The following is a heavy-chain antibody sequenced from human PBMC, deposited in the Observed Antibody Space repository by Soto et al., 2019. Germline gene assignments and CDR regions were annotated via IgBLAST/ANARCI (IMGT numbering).Heavy chain of an antibody. D-gene: IGHD3-3*01. V-gene: IGHV3-30-3*01. Sequence: QVQLVESGGGVVQPGRSLRLSCAASGFTFSSYAMHWVRQAPGKGLEWVAVISYDGSNKYYADSVKGRFTISRDNSKNTLYLQMNSLRAEDTAVYYCAREIILADFWSCYPVDYWGQGTLVIVSS. CDR3: AREIILADFWSCYPVDY. J-gene: IGHJ4*02. CDR2: ISYDGSNK. CDR1: GFTFSSYA.